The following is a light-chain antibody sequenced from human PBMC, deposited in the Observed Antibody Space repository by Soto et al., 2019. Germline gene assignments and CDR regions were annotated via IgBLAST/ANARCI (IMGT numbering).Light chain of an antibody. V-gene: IGLV2-23*01. Sequence: QSVLTQPPSVSGSPGQSITISCTGTSSDVGSYNLVSWFQQLPGKVPKLIIYEGTKRPSGVSDRFSGSKSGYTASLTISGLQAEDAADYYCFSYAGNSVYVFGTGTKVTV. CDR3: FSYAGNSVYV. J-gene: IGLJ1*01. CDR2: EGT. CDR1: SSDVGSYNL.